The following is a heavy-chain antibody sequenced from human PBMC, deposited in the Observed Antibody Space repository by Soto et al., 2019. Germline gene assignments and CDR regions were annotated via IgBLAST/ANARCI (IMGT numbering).Heavy chain of an antibody. CDR3: ARDRLNCSSSSCDAGGYGMDV. Sequence: QVQLVQSGAEVKKPGSSVKVSCKASGGTFSSYIITWVRQAPGQGLEWMGRIIPILGIANYAQKFQGRVKITADKSTSTAYMELSSLRSEDTAVYYCARDRLNCSSSSCDAGGYGMDVWGQGTTVTVSS. CDR1: GGTFSSYI. J-gene: IGHJ6*02. D-gene: IGHD2-2*01. CDR2: IIPILGIA. V-gene: IGHV1-69*08.